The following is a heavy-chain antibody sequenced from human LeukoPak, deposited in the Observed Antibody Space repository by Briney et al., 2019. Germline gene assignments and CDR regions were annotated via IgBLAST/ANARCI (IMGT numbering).Heavy chain of an antibody. CDR2: ISDRGDNK. V-gene: IGHV3-23*01. CDR1: GFTFGSHA. J-gene: IGHJ4*02. CDR3: AKGSYYDSSGSFYFDY. D-gene: IGHD3-22*01. Sequence: GSLRLSCAASGFTFGSHAMSWVRQAPGKGLEWVSAISDRGDNKQYTDSVKGRFTISRDNSKNTLYVQVNSLGTEDTAAYYCAKGSYYDSSGSFYFDYWGQGTLVTVSS.